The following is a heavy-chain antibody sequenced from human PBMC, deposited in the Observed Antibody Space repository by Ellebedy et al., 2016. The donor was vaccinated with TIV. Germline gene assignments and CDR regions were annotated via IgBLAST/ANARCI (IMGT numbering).Heavy chain of an antibody. J-gene: IGHJ6*03. CDR1: GGSFSGYY. V-gene: IGHV4-59*01. CDR3: ARDIGPRFGEYYYMDV. CDR2: IYYSGST. Sequence: SETLSLXXAVYGGSFSGYYWSWIRQPPGKGLEWIGYIYYSGSTNYNPSLKSRVTISVDTSKNQFSLKLSSVTAADTAVYYCARDIGPRFGEYYYMDVWGKGTTVTVSS. D-gene: IGHD3-10*02.